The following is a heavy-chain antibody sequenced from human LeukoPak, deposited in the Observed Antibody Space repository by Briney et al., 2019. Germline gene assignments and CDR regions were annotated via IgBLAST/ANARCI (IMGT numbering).Heavy chain of an antibody. Sequence: GGSLRLSCADSGFTFSGYWMNWVRQAPGKGLEWVANINQNGGEKYYVDSVKGRFTISRDNGKNSLYLQMNSLRSEDTAVYYCASRTDDSREYYFDYWGQGTLVTVSS. CDR2: INQNGGEK. V-gene: IGHV3-7*03. D-gene: IGHD3-22*01. CDR1: GFTFSGYW. J-gene: IGHJ4*02. CDR3: ASRTDDSREYYFDY.